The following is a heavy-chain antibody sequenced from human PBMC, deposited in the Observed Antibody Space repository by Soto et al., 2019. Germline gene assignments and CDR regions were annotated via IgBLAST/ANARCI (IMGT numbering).Heavy chain of an antibody. V-gene: IGHV3-30*18. D-gene: IGHD4-17*01. CDR1: GFTFSSYG. CDR3: AKDNDYGGNYFDY. CDR2: ISYDGSNK. J-gene: IGHJ4*02. Sequence: PGGSLRLSCAASGFTFSSYGMHWVRQAPGKGLEWVAVISYDGSNKYYADSVKGRFTISRDNSKNTLYLQMNSLRAEDTAVYYCAKDNDYGGNYFDYWGQGTLVTVSS.